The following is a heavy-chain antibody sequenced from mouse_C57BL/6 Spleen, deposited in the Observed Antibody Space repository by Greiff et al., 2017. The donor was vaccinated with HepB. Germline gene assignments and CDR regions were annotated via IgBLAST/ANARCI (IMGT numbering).Heavy chain of an antibody. CDR2: IYPRDGST. CDR1: GYTFTSYD. V-gene: IGHV1-85*01. CDR3: TRPLYGNCEGYAMDY. J-gene: IGHJ4*01. Sequence: VQLQQSGPELVKPGASVKLSCKASGYTFTSYDINWVKQRPGQGLEWIGWIYPRDGSTKYNEKFKGKATLTVDTSSSTAYMELHSLTSEDSAVYFCTRPLYGNCEGYAMDYWGQGTSVTVSA. D-gene: IGHD2-1*01.